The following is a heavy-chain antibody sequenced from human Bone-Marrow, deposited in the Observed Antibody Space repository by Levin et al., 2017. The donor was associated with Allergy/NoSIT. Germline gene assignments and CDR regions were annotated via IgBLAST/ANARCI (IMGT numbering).Heavy chain of an antibody. J-gene: IGHJ4*02. CDR3: ARGIIGATAYFDH. CDR1: GGSINTYY. D-gene: IGHD3-3*01. V-gene: IGHV4-59*01. Sequence: SQTLSLTCSVSGGSINTYYWSWIRQPPGKRLEWIGYFYYTETTNYNPSLKSRVTISADTSKNQVSLKLTSVTAADTAVYYCARGIIGATAYFDHWGQGTVVTVS. CDR2: FYYTETT.